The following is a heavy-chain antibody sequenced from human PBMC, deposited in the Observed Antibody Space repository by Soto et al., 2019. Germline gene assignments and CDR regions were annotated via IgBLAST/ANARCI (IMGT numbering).Heavy chain of an antibody. J-gene: IGHJ3*02. Sequence: GGSLRLSCAASGFTFSSYWMHWVRQAPGKGLVWVSRIDTYGSGIRYADSVKGRFIISRDNAENTMYLQMNYLRVEDTAFYYCARVLKSSGWDNDVFDIWGQGTMVTVSS. V-gene: IGHV3-74*01. D-gene: IGHD6-19*01. CDR1: GFTFSSYW. CDR2: IDTYGSGI. CDR3: ARVLKSSGWDNDVFDI.